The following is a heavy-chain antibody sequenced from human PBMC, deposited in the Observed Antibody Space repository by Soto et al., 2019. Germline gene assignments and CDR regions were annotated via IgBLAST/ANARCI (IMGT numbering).Heavy chain of an antibody. CDR2: INAGNGNT. Sequence: ASVKVSCKAFGYTFTSYAMHWLRQAPGQRLEWMGWINAGNGNTKYSQKFQGRVTITRDTSASTAYMELSSLRSEDTAVYYCARDIGYCSGGSCLFFDYWGQGTLVTVSS. CDR3: ARDIGYCSGGSCLFFDY. D-gene: IGHD2-15*01. V-gene: IGHV1-3*01. J-gene: IGHJ4*02. CDR1: GYTFTSYA.